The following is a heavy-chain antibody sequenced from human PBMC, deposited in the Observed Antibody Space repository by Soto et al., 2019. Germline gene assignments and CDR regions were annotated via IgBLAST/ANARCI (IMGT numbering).Heavy chain of an antibody. CDR1: GGSISSGGYY. D-gene: IGHD6-19*01. V-gene: IGHV4-31*03. J-gene: IGHJ6*02. CDR2: IYYSGST. Sequence: TLSLTCTVSGGSISSGGYYWSWIRQHPGKGLEWIGYIYYSGSTYYNPSLKSRVTISVDTSKNQFSLKLSSVTAADTAVYYCARDRMSGQWLDYYYYYYGMDVWGQGTTVTVSS. CDR3: ARDRMSGQWLDYYYYYYGMDV.